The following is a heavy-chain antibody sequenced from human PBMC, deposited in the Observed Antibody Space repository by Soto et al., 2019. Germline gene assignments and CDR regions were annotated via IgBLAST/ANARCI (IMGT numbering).Heavy chain of an antibody. D-gene: IGHD3-3*01. CDR3: ARDGSRRSDFWSGYFLDY. J-gene: IGHJ4*02. CDR2: IYYSGST. Sequence: PSETLSLTCTVSGGSVSSGSYYWSWIRQPPGKGLEWIGYIYYSGSTNYNPSLKSRVTISVDTSKNQFSLKLSSVTAADTAVYYCARDGSRRSDFWSGYFLDYWGQGTLVTVSS. CDR1: GGSVSSGSYY. V-gene: IGHV4-61*01.